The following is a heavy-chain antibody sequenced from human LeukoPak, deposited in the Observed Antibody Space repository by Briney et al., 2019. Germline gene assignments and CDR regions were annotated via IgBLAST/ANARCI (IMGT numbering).Heavy chain of an antibody. V-gene: IGHV4-59*01. J-gene: IGHJ4*02. D-gene: IGHD3-16*01. Sequence: SETLSLTCTVSGGSISSYYWSWIRQPPGKGLEWIGYIYYSGSTNYNPSLKSRVTISVDTSKNQFSLKLSSVTAADTAVYYCARDIGGAQSLWGQGTLVTVSS. CDR1: GGSISSYY. CDR3: ARDIGGAQSL. CDR2: IYYSGST.